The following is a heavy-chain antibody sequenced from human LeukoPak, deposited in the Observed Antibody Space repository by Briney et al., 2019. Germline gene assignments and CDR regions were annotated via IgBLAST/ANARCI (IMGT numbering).Heavy chain of an antibody. CDR3: ARSGSKVMTAINF. Sequence: SETLSLTCAVYGGSFSGYYWSWIRQPPGKGLEWIGEINHSGSTNYNPSLKSRVTISVDTSKNQFSLKLSSVTAADTAVYYCARSGSKVMTAINFWGQGTLVTVSS. J-gene: IGHJ4*02. D-gene: IGHD2-21*02. V-gene: IGHV4-34*01. CDR2: INHSGST. CDR1: GGSFSGYY.